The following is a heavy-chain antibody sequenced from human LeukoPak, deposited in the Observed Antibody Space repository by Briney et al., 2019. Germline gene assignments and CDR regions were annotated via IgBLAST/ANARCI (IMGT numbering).Heavy chain of an antibody. J-gene: IGHJ6*03. CDR1: GGTFSSYA. V-gene: IGHV1-69*05. CDR2: IIPIFGTA. CDR3: ARGSTVAHYYHYYMDV. D-gene: IGHD4-23*01. Sequence: SVKVSCKASGGTFSSYAISWVRQAPGQGLEWMGGIIPIFGTANYAQKFQGRVTITTDESTSTAYMELSSLRSEDTAVYYCARGSTVAHYYHYYMDVWGKGTTVTVSS.